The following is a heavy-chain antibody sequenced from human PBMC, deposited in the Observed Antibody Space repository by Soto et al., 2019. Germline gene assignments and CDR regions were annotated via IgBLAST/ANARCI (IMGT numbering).Heavy chain of an antibody. Sequence: PGGSLRLSCAASGFTFSSYGMHWVRQAPGKGLEWVAVISYDGSNKYYADSVKGRFTISRDNSKNTLYLQMNSLRAEDTAVYYCAKDAEPLGGSSGWYYYYYGMDVWGQGTTVTVSS. CDR1: GFTFSSYG. D-gene: IGHD6-19*01. CDR2: ISYDGSNK. CDR3: AKDAEPLGGSSGWYYYYYGMDV. V-gene: IGHV3-30*18. J-gene: IGHJ6*02.